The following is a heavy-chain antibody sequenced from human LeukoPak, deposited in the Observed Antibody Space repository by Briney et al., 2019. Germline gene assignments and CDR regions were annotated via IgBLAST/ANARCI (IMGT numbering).Heavy chain of an antibody. CDR1: GFSFSSYW. CDR3: ARDQGWLQFAN. Sequence: GGSLRLSCAASGFSFSSYWMSWVRQAPGKGLEWVANIKEDGSEKYYVDSLKGRFSISRDNAKSSLSLQLNSLRAEDTAVYYCARDQGWLQFANWGQGTLVTVSS. J-gene: IGHJ4*02. D-gene: IGHD5-12*01. CDR2: IKEDGSEK. V-gene: IGHV3-7*05.